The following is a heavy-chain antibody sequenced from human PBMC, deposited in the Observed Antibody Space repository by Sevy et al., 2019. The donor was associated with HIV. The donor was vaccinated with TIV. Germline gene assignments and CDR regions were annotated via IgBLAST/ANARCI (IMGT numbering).Heavy chain of an antibody. Sequence: ASVKVSCKASGGTFSSYAISCVRQAPGQGLEWMGGIIPIFGTANYAQKFQGRVTITADESTSTAYMELSSLRSEDTAVYYCAREGLGYCSGGSCYSHFDYWGQGTLVTVSS. J-gene: IGHJ4*02. CDR3: AREGLGYCSGGSCYSHFDY. CDR2: IIPIFGTA. CDR1: GGTFSSYA. D-gene: IGHD2-15*01. V-gene: IGHV1-69*13.